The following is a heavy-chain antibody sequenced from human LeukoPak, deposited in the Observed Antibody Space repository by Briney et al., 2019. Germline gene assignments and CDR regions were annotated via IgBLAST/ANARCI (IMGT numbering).Heavy chain of an antibody. CDR1: GGSISSSPYY. J-gene: IGHJ4*02. CDR3: ARYSSGWYYFDY. D-gene: IGHD6-19*01. Sequence: SETLSLACTVSGGSISSSPYYWGWVRQPPGKSVEWIGNIYSSGSTYYNPSLNSRVTISVDTSKNQFSLKLASVIAADTAVYYCARYSSGWYYFDYWGQGTLVTVSS. V-gene: IGHV4-39*01. CDR2: IYSSGST.